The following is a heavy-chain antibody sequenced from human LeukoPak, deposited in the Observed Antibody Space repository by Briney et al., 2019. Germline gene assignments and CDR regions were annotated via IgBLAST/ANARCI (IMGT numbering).Heavy chain of an antibody. D-gene: IGHD5-12*01. CDR3: VKDRPTWPIDY. J-gene: IGHJ4*02. V-gene: IGHV3-23*01. CDR2: ISSGGGTT. Sequence: GGSLRLSCAASGFTFSSYSMSWVRQAPGRGGEWVSSISSGGGTTYYADSVRGRFTISRDNSKNTLSLQMNSLRAEDTAVYYCVKDRPTWPIDYWGQGTLVTASS. CDR1: GFTFSSYS.